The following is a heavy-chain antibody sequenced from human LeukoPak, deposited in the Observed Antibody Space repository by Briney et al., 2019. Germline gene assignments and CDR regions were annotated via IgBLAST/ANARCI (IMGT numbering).Heavy chain of an antibody. CDR2: ISSSGRTM. Sequence: GGSLRLSCAASGFSFSDYYMSWFRQAPGKGLEWVSYISSSGRTMHYADSVKGRFTISRDNSKSTLYLQMNSLRAEDTAVYYCANNYDLYYFDYWGQGTLVTVSS. CDR1: GFSFSDYY. D-gene: IGHD3-22*01. V-gene: IGHV3-11*01. CDR3: ANNYDLYYFDY. J-gene: IGHJ4*02.